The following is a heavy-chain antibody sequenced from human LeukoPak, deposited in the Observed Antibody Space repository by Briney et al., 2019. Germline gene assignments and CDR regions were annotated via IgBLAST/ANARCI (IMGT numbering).Heavy chain of an antibody. Sequence: PGGSLRLSCVASGFTFSDYYMSWIRQAPGKGLEWVSYISSSGSTIYYADSVKGRFTTARDHAKNSLYLQMNSLRAEDTAVYYCARGRRYCSSTSCSLGDYWGQGTLVTVSS. V-gene: IGHV3-11*04. J-gene: IGHJ4*02. CDR3: ARGRRYCSSTSCSLGDY. CDR2: ISSSGSTI. CDR1: GFTFSDYY. D-gene: IGHD2-2*01.